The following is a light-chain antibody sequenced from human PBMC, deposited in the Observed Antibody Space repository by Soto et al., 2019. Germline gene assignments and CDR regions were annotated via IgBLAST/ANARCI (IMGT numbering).Light chain of an antibody. CDR1: QSVSSY. V-gene: IGKV3-11*01. CDR2: DAS. CDR3: QQRSNWPALT. J-gene: IGKJ4*01. Sequence: EIVLTQSPATLSLSPGERATLSCRASQSVSSYLAWYQQKPGQAPRLLIYDASNRATGIPARFSGSGSGTDFTLTISSLEPEDFAVYYCQQRSNWPALTFGVGTKVEI.